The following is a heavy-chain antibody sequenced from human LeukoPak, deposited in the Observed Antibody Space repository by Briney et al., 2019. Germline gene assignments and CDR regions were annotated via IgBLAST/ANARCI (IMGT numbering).Heavy chain of an antibody. CDR1: GFTLCSYA. V-gene: IGHV3-23*01. CDR3: AKTQQGPYYDILTGIFDY. D-gene: IGHD3-9*01. J-gene: IGHJ4*02. Sequence: SGGSLRLSCAASGFTLCSYAMSWVRQAPGKGLEWVSALSGSGGSTYDADSVKGRFTISRDNSKNTLYLQMTSLRAEDTAVYYCAKTQQGPYYDILTGIFDYWGQGTLVTVSS. CDR2: LSGSGGST.